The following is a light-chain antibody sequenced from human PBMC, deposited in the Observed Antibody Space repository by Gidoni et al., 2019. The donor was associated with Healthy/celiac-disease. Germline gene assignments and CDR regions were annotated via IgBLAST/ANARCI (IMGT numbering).Light chain of an antibody. CDR1: AVPKQY. CDR2: KDS. CDR3: QSADSSGTPV. Sequence: SYELIQPPSVSVSPGQTARITCSGDAVPKQYAYWYQQKPGQAPVLVIYKDSERPSGIPERFSGSSSGTTVTLTISGVQAEDEADYYCQSADSSGTPVFGGGTKLTVL. V-gene: IGLV3-25*01. J-gene: IGLJ3*02.